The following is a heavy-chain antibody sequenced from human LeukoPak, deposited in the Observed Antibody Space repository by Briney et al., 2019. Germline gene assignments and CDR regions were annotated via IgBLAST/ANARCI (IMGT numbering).Heavy chain of an antibody. CDR2: ISAYNGNT. V-gene: IGHV1-18*04. Sequence: GASVKVSCKASGYTFTGYYIHWVRQAPGQGLEWMGWISAYNGNTNYAQKLQGRVTMTTDTSTSTAYMELRSLRSDDTAVYYCARLYSGYDLLYMDVWGKGTTVTVSS. D-gene: IGHD5-12*01. J-gene: IGHJ6*03. CDR1: GYTFTGYY. CDR3: ARLYSGYDLLYMDV.